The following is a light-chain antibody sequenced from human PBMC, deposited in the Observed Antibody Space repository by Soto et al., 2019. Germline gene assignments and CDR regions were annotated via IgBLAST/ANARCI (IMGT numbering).Light chain of an antibody. CDR1: SSDVGAYNF. V-gene: IGLV2-14*01. J-gene: IGLJ1*01. CDR2: EVT. Sequence: QSVLTQPASVSGSPGQSITISCTGTSSDVGAYNFVSWYQHHPGRAPKLIIYEVTIRPSGVSNRFSGSKSGNTASLTISGLQAEDEAYYNCSSYTTSAPYVFGSGTKLTVL. CDR3: SSYTTSAPYV.